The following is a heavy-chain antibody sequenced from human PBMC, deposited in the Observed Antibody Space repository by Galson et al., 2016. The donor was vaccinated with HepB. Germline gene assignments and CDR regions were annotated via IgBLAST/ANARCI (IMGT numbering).Heavy chain of an antibody. CDR3: ARDSSDFFTGYYISGWFDP. V-gene: IGHV4-61*03. CDR2: IYYTGST. J-gene: IGHJ5*02. Sequence: SETLSLTCTVSGGSVSSSSFYWTWIRQPPGKGLEWIGHIYYTGSTTYNPSLKSRVTISVDTSKNHFSLKLSSVTAADTAVYYCARDSSDFFTGYYISGWFDPWGQGTLVTVSS. D-gene: IGHD3-9*01. CDR1: GGSVSSSSFY.